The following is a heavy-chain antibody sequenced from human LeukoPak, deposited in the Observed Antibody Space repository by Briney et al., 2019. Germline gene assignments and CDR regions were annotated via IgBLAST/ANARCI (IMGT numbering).Heavy chain of an antibody. D-gene: IGHD4-23*01. V-gene: IGHV1-69*10. CDR3: ARDPALEGTEDYRDFGGVESVDAFDV. CDR1: GGTFSSYA. CDR2: VIPMFDVT. Sequence: SVKVSCKASGGTFSSYALSWMGQAPGQGLEWMGRVIPMFDVTDYAQKCQGRVTITADTSAGTAYMELSSLTSDDTAMYYCARDPALEGTEDYRDFGGVESVDAFDVWGQGTMVTVFS. J-gene: IGHJ3*01.